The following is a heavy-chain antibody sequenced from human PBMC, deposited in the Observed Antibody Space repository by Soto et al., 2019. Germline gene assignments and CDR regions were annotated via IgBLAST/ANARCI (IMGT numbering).Heavy chain of an antibody. CDR2: IYYSGST. V-gene: IGHV4-31*03. J-gene: IGHJ5*02. CDR1: GGSISSGGYY. Sequence: QVQLQESGPGLVKPSQTLSLTCTVSGGSISSGGYYWNWIRQHPGKGLEWLGHIYYSGSTYYNPPRKSRITISLDTSKNQFSLIVSSVTAADTAVYYCARTAEAYTVTSSDWFDPWGQGTLVTVSS. CDR3: ARTAEAYTVTSSDWFDP. D-gene: IGHD4-17*01.